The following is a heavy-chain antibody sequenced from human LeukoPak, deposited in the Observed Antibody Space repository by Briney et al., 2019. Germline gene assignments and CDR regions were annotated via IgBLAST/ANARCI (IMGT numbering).Heavy chain of an antibody. CDR3: ARESGEYQLLEGWFDP. D-gene: IGHD2-2*01. J-gene: IGHJ5*02. Sequence: GGSLRLSCAASGFTFSDYYMTWIRQAPGKGLEWVSYISNSGYTIYYADSVKGRFTISRDNAKNTLYLQMNSLRAEDTAVYYCARESGEYQLLEGWFDPWGQGTLVTVSS. CDR2: ISNSGYTI. CDR1: GFTFSDYY. V-gene: IGHV3-11*04.